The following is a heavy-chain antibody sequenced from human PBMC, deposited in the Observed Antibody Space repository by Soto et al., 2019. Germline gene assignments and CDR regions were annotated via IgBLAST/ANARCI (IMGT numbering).Heavy chain of an antibody. CDR2: INSAGST. CDR3: AKGGVNIPLDY. V-gene: IGHV3-23*01. Sequence: EVQLLESGRGLVQPGGSLRLSCAASGFTFSSYGMSWVRQAPGKGLEWVSSINSAGSTYYADSVKGRFTISRDNSKNTLYVQMNSLRAEDTAVYYCAKGGVNIPLDYWGQGTLVTVSS. D-gene: IGHD3-16*01. CDR1: GFTFSSYG. J-gene: IGHJ4*02.